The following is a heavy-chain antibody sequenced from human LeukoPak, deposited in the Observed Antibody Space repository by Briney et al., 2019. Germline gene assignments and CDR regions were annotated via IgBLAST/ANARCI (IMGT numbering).Heavy chain of an antibody. J-gene: IGHJ2*01. CDR3: AKDASPTVTTAYWYFDL. Sequence: GGSLRISCAASGFTFSSYGMHWVRQAPGKGLEWVAVISYDGTNKYYADSVKGRFTISRDNSKNTLYLQMKSLRAEDTAVYYCAKDASPTVTTAYWYFDLWGRGTLVTVSS. CDR1: GFTFSSYG. V-gene: IGHV3-30*18. CDR2: ISYDGTNK. D-gene: IGHD4-17*01.